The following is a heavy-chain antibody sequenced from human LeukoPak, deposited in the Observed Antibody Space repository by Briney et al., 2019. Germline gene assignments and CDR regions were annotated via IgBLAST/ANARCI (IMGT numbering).Heavy chain of an antibody. CDR3: AKAWYYYDSSGYRYYFDY. CDR1: GFPFSSYA. CDR2: ISGSGGSI. Sequence: GESLKISCAASGFPFSSYAMSWVRQAPGKGLEWVSAISGSGGSIYYADSVKGRFTISRDNSKNTLYLQMNSLRAEDTAVYYCAKAWYYYDSSGYRYYFDYWGQGTLVTVSS. J-gene: IGHJ4*02. D-gene: IGHD3-22*01. V-gene: IGHV3-23*01.